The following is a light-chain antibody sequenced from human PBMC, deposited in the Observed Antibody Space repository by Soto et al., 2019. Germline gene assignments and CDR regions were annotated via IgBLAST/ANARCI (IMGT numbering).Light chain of an antibody. J-gene: IGLJ3*02. CDR3: TSFTSSSTGV. CDR1: SSDVGGYNY. CDR2: EVS. V-gene: IGLV2-14*03. Sequence: QSALTQPASVSGSPGQSITISCTGTSSDVGGYNYVSWFQQHPGKAPKLKIYEVSNRPSGVSNRFSGSKPGYTASLTISELQAEDEADYYCTSFTSSSTGVFGGGTKLTVL.